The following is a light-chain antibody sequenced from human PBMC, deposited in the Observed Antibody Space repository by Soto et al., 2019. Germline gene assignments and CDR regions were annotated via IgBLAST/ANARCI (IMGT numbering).Light chain of an antibody. V-gene: IGKV3-15*01. CDR1: QSVSSN. CDR2: GAS. CDR3: QQYNNWPPLT. J-gene: IGKJ4*01. Sequence: EIVMTQSPATLSVSPGERATLSCRASQSVSSNVAWYQQKPGQAPRLLIYGASTRATSIPARVSGSGSGTEFTLTISSLQSEDFAVYYCQQYNNWPPLTFGGGTKVEIK.